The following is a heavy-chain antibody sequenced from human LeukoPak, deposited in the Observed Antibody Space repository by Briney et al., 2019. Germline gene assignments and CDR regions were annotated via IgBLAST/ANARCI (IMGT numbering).Heavy chain of an antibody. V-gene: IGHV4-59*01. J-gene: IGHJ5*02. D-gene: IGHD3-10*01. CDR2: IYYSGSP. Sequence: SETLSLTCTVSVASLTTSYWSSLRQPPGKSPEWSGDIYYSGSPIYSHSLNSRVTITLDTSTNRFSLKLSSVTAADTAAYYCARAGYGSRSRDNWLDPWGQGTLVTVSS. CDR3: ARAGYGSRSRDNWLDP. CDR1: VASLTTSY.